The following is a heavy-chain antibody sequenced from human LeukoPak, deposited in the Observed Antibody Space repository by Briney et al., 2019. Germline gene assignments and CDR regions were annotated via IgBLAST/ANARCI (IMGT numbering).Heavy chain of an antibody. CDR1: GGTFSSYA. CDR3: ARGPRGDGSGSYYPSNWFDP. D-gene: IGHD3-10*01. J-gene: IGHJ5*02. Sequence: SVKVSCKASGGTFSSYAISWVRQAPGQGLEWMGGIIPIFGTANYAQKFQGRVTITTDGSTSTAYMELSSLRSEDTAVYYCARGPRGDGSGSYYPSNWFDPWGQGTLVTVSS. CDR2: IIPIFGTA. V-gene: IGHV1-69*05.